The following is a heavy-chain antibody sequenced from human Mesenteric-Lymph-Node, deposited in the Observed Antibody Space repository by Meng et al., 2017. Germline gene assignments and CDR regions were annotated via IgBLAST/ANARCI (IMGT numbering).Heavy chain of an antibody. D-gene: IGHD1-7*01. CDR3: ARVRTGTTFDWGWFDP. CDR1: GYTFTTYA. J-gene: IGHJ5*02. Sequence: ASVKVSCKASGYTFTTYAMTWVRQAPGQGLEWMAWINTNTGHPTFAQGFTGRFVYSLDTAVNTAYLQIISLKTEDTAVYYCARVRTGTTFDWGWFDPWGQGTLVTVSS. V-gene: IGHV7-4-1*02. CDR2: INTNTGHP.